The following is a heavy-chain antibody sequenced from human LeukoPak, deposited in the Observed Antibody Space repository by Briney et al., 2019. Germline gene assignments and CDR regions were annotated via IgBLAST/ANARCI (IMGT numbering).Heavy chain of an antibody. V-gene: IGHV1-46*01. J-gene: IGHJ3*02. CDR2: INPSGGST. D-gene: IGHD2-15*01. CDR1: GYTFTSYY. Sequence: ASVKVSCKASGYTFTSYYMHWVRQAPGQGLEWMGIINPSGGSTSYAQKFQGRVTKTRDMSTSTVYMELSSLRSEDTAVYYCARDRHIVAHLWSAFDIWGQGTMVTVSS. CDR3: ARDRHIVAHLWSAFDI.